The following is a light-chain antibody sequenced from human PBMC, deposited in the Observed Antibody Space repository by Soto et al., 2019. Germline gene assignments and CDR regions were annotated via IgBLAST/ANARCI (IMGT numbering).Light chain of an antibody. CDR1: SSDVGGYNY. V-gene: IGLV2-8*01. CDR3: SSYAGITPYV. Sequence: QSVLTQPPSASGSPGQSVTISCTGTSSDVGGYNYVSWYQQHPGKAPKLMIYEVSKRPSGVPDRFSGSKSGNTASLTVSGLQAEDEADYYCSSYAGITPYVFGTGTKV. J-gene: IGLJ1*01. CDR2: EVS.